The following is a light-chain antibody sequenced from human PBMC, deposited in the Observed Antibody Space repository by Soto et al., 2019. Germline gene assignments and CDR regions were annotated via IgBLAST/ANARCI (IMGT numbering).Light chain of an antibody. V-gene: IGKV1-12*01. J-gene: IGKJ3*01. CDR1: QSVSSG. CDR2: AAS. CDR3: RHANSFPLFT. Sequence: DIQMTQSPSSVYSSAGDRITITCRAIQSVSSGLAWYQQKPGKAPQLLIYAASSLQSGVPSRFSGSGSGTDFILTISRLQPEDFATNECRHANSFPLFTFGRGTKVNIK.